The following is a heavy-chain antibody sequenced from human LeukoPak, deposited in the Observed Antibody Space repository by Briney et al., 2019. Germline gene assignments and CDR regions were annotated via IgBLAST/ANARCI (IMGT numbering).Heavy chain of an antibody. V-gene: IGHV3-30*02. CDR2: IRYDGSNK. CDR1: GFTFSSYG. J-gene: IGHJ4*02. CDR3: ARDPYSGYDFPFDY. D-gene: IGHD5-12*01. Sequence: GGSLRLSCAASGFTFSSYGMHWVRQAPGKGLEWVAFIRYDGSNKYYADSVKGRFTISRDNAKNSLYLQMNSLRAEDTAVYYCARDPYSGYDFPFDYWGQGTLVTVSS.